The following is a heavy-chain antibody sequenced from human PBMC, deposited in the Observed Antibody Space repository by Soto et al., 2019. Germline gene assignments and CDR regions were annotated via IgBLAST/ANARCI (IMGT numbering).Heavy chain of an antibody. J-gene: IGHJ3*02. D-gene: IGHD2-21*01. Sequence: QVQLVQSGAEVKKPGSSVKVSCKDSGGTFSTYSMFWVRQAPGQGLEWMGRIIPMLGVRNYAQRFQDRVTITAEKSTAPGHMELSSLRSEDTALYYCTIGSWSGEVFDIWGQGTMVTVSS. CDR3: TIGSWSGEVFDI. V-gene: IGHV1-69*02. CDR1: GGTFSTYS. CDR2: IIPMLGVR.